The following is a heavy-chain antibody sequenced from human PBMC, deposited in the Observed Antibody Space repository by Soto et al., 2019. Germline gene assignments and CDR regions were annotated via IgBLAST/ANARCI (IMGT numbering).Heavy chain of an antibody. CDR3: ATWDYIGSGYCYGMDV. Sequence: ASVKVSCKVSGYTLTELSMHWVRQAPGKGLEWMGGFDPEDGETIYAQKFQGGVTMTENTSTDTAYMKLSSLRSEDTAVYYCATWDYIGSGYCYGMDVWGQGTTVTVSS. V-gene: IGHV1-24*01. CDR1: GYTLTELS. CDR2: FDPEDGET. D-gene: IGHD4-4*01. J-gene: IGHJ6*02.